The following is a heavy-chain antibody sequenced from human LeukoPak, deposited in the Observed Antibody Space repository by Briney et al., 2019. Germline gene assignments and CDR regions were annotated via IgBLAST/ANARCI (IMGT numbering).Heavy chain of an antibody. D-gene: IGHD2-15*01. CDR2: IYYSGST. Sequence: PSETLSLTYTVSGGSISSSSYYWGWIRQPPGKGLEWIGSIYYSGSTYYNPSLKSRVTISVDTSKNQFSLKLSSVTAADTAVYYCARIAVVVVAAWAFDIWGQGTMVTVSS. J-gene: IGHJ3*02. V-gene: IGHV4-39*07. CDR1: GGSISSSSYY. CDR3: ARIAVVVVAAWAFDI.